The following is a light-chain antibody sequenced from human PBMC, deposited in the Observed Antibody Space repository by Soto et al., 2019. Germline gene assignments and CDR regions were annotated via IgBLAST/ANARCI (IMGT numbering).Light chain of an antibody. CDR2: GVT. V-gene: IGLV2-14*01. CDR1: SSDVGGFPY. CDR3: CSYTTTSTYV. Sequence: QSGLTQPASVSGSPGQSITISCTGTSSDVGGFPYVSWYQHHPGKAPKLMIYGVTNRPSGVSGRFSGSKSGNTASLTISGLQPDDEAEYYCCSYTTTSTYVFGTGTKVTVL. J-gene: IGLJ1*01.